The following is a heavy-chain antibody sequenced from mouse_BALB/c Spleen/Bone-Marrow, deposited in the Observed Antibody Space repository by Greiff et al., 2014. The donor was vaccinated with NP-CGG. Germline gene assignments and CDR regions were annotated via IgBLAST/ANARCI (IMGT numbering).Heavy chain of an antibody. CDR3: ARDKGRVFFDY. Sequence: VQLQQSGGGLVQPGGSLRLSCATSGFTFTDYYMNWVRQPPGKALEWLGFIRNKANGYTTEYSASVKGRFTISRDNSQNILYLQMNTLRAEDSATYYCARDKGRVFFDYWGQGTPLTVSS. J-gene: IGHJ2*01. V-gene: IGHV7-3*02. CDR1: GFTFTDYY. CDR2: IRNKANGYTT.